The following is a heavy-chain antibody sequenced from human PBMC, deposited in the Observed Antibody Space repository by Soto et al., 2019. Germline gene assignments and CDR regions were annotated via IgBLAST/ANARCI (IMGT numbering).Heavy chain of an antibody. D-gene: IGHD1-26*01. CDR1: GFTFTTYW. V-gene: IGHV5-51*01. J-gene: IGHJ4*01. CDR2: IYPGDSDT. Sequence: GESLKISCKGSGFTFTTYWIGWVRQMPGKGLEWMGIIYPGDSDTRYSPSSQGHVTISADKSISTAYLQWSSLKASDTALYFCARRGGTYYDYWGHGTLVTVSS. CDR3: ARRGGTYYDY.